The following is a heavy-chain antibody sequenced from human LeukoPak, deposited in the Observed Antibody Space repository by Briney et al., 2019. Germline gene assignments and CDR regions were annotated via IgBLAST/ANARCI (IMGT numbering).Heavy chain of an antibody. CDR2: INQDGSEK. CDR1: GFTLNNYW. D-gene: IGHD2/OR15-2a*01. J-gene: IGHJ3*02. CDR3: VRDQYYLFDI. Sequence: PGGSLRLSCAASGFTLNNYWMGWVRQAPGRGLEWVANINQDGSEKYYVDSVKGRFTISRDNAKNSLYLQMNSLRDEDTAVYYCVRDQYYLFDIWGQGTMLTVSS. V-gene: IGHV3-7*01.